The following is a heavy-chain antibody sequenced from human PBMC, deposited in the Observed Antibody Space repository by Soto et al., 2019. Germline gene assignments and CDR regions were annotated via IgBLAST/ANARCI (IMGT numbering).Heavy chain of an antibody. Sequence: PSETLSLTCTVSGGSISSSSHCWAWIRQPPGKGLEWIGNLYYSGTTYYNPSLKSRVTISVDTSKNQFSLKLTSVTAADTAVYYCARRSNTVSLGWFDPWGQGTLVTVSS. CDR2: LYYSGTT. CDR3: ARRSNTVSLGWFDP. D-gene: IGHD4-17*01. V-gene: IGHV4-39*01. J-gene: IGHJ5*02. CDR1: GGSISSSSHC.